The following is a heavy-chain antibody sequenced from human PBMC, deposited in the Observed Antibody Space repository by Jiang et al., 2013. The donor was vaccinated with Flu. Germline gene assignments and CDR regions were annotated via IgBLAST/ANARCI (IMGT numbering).Heavy chain of an antibody. CDR2: IYYSGST. CDR1: GGSISSSSYY. D-gene: IGHD3-22*01. Sequence: KPSETLSLTCTVSGGSISSSSYYWGWIRQPPGKGLEWIGSIYYSGSTYYNPSLKSRVTISVDTSKNQFSLKLSSVTAADTAVYYCARGGYYDSSGYYPTRGAFDIWGQGTMVTVSS. J-gene: IGHJ3*02. V-gene: IGHV4-39*01. CDR3: ARGGYYDSSGYYPTRGAFDI.